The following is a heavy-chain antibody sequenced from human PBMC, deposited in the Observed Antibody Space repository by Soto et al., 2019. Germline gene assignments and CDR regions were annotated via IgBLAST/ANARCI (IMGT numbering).Heavy chain of an antibody. CDR1: GGSISSGSYS. V-gene: IGHV4-30-2*01. CDR3: ASRIVGAPERCRFDY. J-gene: IGHJ4*02. D-gene: IGHD1-26*01. Sequence: KPSETLSRTCVVPGGSISSGSYSWSWIRQPPGKGLEWIGYIYHSGSTYYNPSLKSRVTISVDRSKNQFSLKLSSVTAADTAVYYCASRIVGAPERCRFDYWGQGTVITV. CDR2: IYHSGST.